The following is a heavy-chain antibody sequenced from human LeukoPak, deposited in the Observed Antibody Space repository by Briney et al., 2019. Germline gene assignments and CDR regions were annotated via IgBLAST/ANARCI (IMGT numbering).Heavy chain of an antibody. J-gene: IGHJ4*02. CDR2: IFTGST. V-gene: IGHV4-4*09. CDR1: GGYISAYY. Sequence: SETLSLTCAVSGGYISAYYWNWIRQPPGKGLEWIGYIFTGSTTYNPSLKSRVTISVDTSKNQFSLKLSSVTAADTAVYYCAIRLRTYFDYWGQGSLVTVSS. CDR3: AIRLRTYFDY.